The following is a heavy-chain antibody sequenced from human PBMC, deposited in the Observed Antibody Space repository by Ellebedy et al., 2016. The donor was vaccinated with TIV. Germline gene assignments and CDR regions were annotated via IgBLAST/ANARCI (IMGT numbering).Heavy chain of an antibody. V-gene: IGHV4-39*01. Sequence: SETLSLTXTVSGGSISSSSYFWGWIRQPPGKGLEWIGIIYYSGSTYYNPSLNSRVTISLDTSKNQVSLNLSSVTAADAAVYYCARPLRSTVTTSIYFDYWGQGALVTGSS. CDR3: ARPLRSTVTTSIYFDY. J-gene: IGHJ4*02. D-gene: IGHD4-17*01. CDR2: IYYSGST. CDR1: GGSISSSSYF.